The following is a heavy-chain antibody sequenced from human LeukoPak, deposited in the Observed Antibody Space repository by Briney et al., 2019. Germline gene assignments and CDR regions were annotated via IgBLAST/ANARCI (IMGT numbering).Heavy chain of an antibody. V-gene: IGHV3-48*01. CDR2: ISISSSTI. J-gene: IGHJ4*02. CDR1: GFDFITYS. Sequence: GGSLRLSCAASGFDFITYSMNWVRQAPGKGLEWISYISISSSTIYYADSVKGRFTVSRDNAKTSLYLQMNSLRAEDTAVYYCARRDSGSRGFDSWGQRTLVTVSS. CDR3: ARRDSGSRGFDS. D-gene: IGHD3-10*01.